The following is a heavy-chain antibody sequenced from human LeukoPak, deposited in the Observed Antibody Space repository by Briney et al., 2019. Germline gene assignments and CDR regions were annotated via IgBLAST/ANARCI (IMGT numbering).Heavy chain of an antibody. CDR3: ANGLRVYCSSTSCYTGNWFDP. V-gene: IGHV3-23*01. CDR1: GFTFSGYA. D-gene: IGHD2-2*02. CDR2: ISGSGGST. J-gene: IGHJ5*02. Sequence: PGGSLRLSCAASGFTFSGYATGWGPQGPGKGLEWGSAISGSGGSTYSAGSVKGRFTISRDSSKTTLYLHMKSLRAEDTAVYYCANGLRVYCSSTSCYTGNWFDPWGEGALVTVSS.